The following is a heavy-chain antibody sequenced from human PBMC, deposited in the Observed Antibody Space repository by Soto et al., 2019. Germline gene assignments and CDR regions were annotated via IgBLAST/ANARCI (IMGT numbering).Heavy chain of an antibody. CDR3: ARGMGCTNGVCYSPGVDAFDR. V-gene: IGHV1-18*04. CDR2: ISAYNGNT. CDR1: GYTFTSYG. Sequence: QVQLVQSGAEVKKPGASVKVSCKASGYTFTSYGSSWVRQAPGQGLDWMGWISAYNGNTNYAQKLQGIVTKTTDTCTSTDYMELRRLRSDDTAVYYCARGMGCTNGVCYSPGVDAFDRWGRGTMVIDS. J-gene: IGHJ3*01. D-gene: IGHD2-8*01.